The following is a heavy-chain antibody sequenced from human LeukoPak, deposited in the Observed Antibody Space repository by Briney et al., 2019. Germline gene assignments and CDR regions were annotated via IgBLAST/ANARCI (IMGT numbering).Heavy chain of an antibody. Sequence: GGSLRLSCAASGFTFSTYAMSWVRQAPGKGLEWVSAISGSGVSTYYADSVEGRFTISRDNSKNTLYLQMNRLRAEDTAVYYCARIYCSRGSCYSSNWFDPWGQGTLVTVSS. CDR3: ARIYCSRGSCYSSNWFDP. D-gene: IGHD2-15*01. CDR2: ISGSGVST. V-gene: IGHV3-23*01. J-gene: IGHJ5*02. CDR1: GFTFSTYA.